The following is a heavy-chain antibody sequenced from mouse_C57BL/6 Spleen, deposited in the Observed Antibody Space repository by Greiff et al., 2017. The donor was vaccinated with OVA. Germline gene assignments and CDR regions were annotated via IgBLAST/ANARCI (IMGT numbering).Heavy chain of an antibody. CDR3: ARSRLGGAMDY. J-gene: IGHJ4*01. CDR1: GYTFTSYW. CDR2: IHPNSGST. D-gene: IGHD4-1*01. V-gene: IGHV1-64*01. Sequence: VQLQESGAELVKPGASVKLSCKASGYTFTSYWMHWVKQRPGQGLEWIGMIHPNSGSTNYNEKFKSKATLTVDKSSSTAYMQLSSLTSEDSAVYYCARSRLGGAMDYWGQGTSVTVSS.